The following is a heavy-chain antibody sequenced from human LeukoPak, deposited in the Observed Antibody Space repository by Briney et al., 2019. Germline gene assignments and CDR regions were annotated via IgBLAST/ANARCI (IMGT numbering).Heavy chain of an antibody. Sequence: SQTLSLTCAISGDSVSSNSVAWNWIRQSPSRGLEWLGRTYYRSNWYNNYTVSVQGRITINPDTSKNQFSLQLNSVTPEDTAVYYCARQKLGAFDYWGQGTLVTVSP. V-gene: IGHV6-1*01. CDR1: GDSVSSNSVA. CDR3: ARQKLGAFDY. CDR2: TYYRSNWYN. J-gene: IGHJ4*02. D-gene: IGHD4-11*01.